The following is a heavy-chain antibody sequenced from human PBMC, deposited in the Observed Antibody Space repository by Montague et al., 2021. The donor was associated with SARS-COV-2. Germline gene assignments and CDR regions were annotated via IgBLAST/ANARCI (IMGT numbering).Heavy chain of an antibody. V-gene: IGHV4-34*01. Sequence: SETLSLTCAVSGGSFHIFSWGWIRQSPGKGLEWIGEIDHTGDTKYNPSLKSRVTISVDKSKNQFSLSVTSMTAADTAMYCCARGTRVVGITPGFRWWGQGTQVAVSS. CDR1: GGSFHIFS. J-gene: IGHJ4*02. CDR3: ARGTRVVGITPGFRW. CDR2: IDHTGDT. D-gene: IGHD3-22*01.